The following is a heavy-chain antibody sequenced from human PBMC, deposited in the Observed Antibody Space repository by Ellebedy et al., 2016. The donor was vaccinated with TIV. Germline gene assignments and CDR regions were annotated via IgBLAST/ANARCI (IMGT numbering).Heavy chain of an antibody. CDR1: GYSISRGYY. V-gene: IGHV4-38-2*02. CDR3: ARGGLKYQLLPNNWFDP. D-gene: IGHD2-2*01. Sequence: SETLSLTXTVSGYSISRGYYWGWIRQPPGKGLEWIGSIYGSGTTYYNPSLKSRVTISVDTSKNQFSLKLTSVTAADTAVYYCARGGLKYQLLPNNWFDPWGQGTLVTVSS. J-gene: IGHJ5*02. CDR2: IYGSGTT.